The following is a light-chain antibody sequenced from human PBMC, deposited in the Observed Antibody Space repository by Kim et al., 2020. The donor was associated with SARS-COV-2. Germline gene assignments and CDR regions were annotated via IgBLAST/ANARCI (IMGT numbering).Light chain of an antibody. CDR2: GAS. CDR3: QQYSSPLA. J-gene: IGKJ4*01. V-gene: IGKV3-20*01. CDR1: QSVSSSY. Sequence: EIVLTQSPGTLSLSPGERATLSCRASQSVSSSYLAWYQQKPGQAPRLLIYGASSRATGIPDRFSGSGSGTDFTLTISRLEPEDFAVYYNQQYSSPLAFGGGTKV.